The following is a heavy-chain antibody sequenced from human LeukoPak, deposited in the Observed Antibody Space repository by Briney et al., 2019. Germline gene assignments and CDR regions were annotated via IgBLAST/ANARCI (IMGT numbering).Heavy chain of an antibody. D-gene: IGHD2-15*01. CDR2: IRSKAYGGTT. CDR1: GFTFGDYA. J-gene: IGHJ4*02. Sequence: GSLRLSCTASGFTFGDYAMSWFRQAPGKGLEWVGFIRSKAYGGTTEYAASVKGRFTISRDDSKSIAYLQMNSLKTEDTAVYYCTRGCSGGSCYSDYWGQGTLVTVSS. V-gene: IGHV3-49*03. CDR3: TRGCSGGSCYSDY.